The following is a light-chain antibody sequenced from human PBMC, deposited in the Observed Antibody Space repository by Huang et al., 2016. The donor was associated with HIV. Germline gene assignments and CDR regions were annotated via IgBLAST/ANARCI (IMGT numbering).Light chain of an antibody. Sequence: EIVMTQSPATLSVSPGETATLSCRARQFITNNLAWYQQKPGQAPRLLIYRASRRATGIPVRFSGSGYGTEFTLTISDLQSEDFAVYYCQQYNNWCETFGGGTKVEI. V-gene: IGKV3-15*01. CDR3: QQYNNWCET. CDR1: QFITNN. CDR2: RAS. J-gene: IGKJ4*01.